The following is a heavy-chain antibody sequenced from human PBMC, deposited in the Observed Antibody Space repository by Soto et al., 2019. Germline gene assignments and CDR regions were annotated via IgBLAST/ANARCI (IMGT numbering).Heavy chain of an antibody. Sequence: PSETLSLTRTVSGGSISSGGYYWSWIRQHPGKGLEWIGYIYYSGSTYYNPSLKSRVTISVDTSKNQFSLKLSSVTAADTAVYYCARVSRGAALWFGPWGQGTLVTVSS. D-gene: IGHD3-10*01. CDR2: IYYSGST. CDR3: ARVSRGAALWFGP. CDR1: GGSISSGGYY. V-gene: IGHV4-31*03. J-gene: IGHJ5*02.